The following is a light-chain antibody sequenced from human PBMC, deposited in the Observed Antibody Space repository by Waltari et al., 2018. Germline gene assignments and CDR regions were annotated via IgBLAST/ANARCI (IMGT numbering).Light chain of an antibody. CDR3: QKYVNLPAT. J-gene: IGKJ1*01. CDR1: QSVSKY. Sequence: EIVLPHSPGTLSLSPGERATLSCRASQSVSKYLAWYQQRPGQAPRLLIYDASIRATGIPDRFSGSGSGTDFSLTISRLEPEDFAVYYCQKYVNLPATFGQGTKVEIK. V-gene: IGKV3-20*01. CDR2: DAS.